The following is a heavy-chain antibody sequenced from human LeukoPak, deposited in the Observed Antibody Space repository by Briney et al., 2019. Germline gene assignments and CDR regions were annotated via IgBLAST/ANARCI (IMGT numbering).Heavy chain of an antibody. Sequence: GGSLRLSCAASGFTFSSYGMHWVRQAPGKGLEWVAVISSDGSKKYYGDSVKGRFTISRDNSKNTLYLQMNSLRAEDTAVYYCAKYPLIPTTAEGGYFDYWGQGTLVTVSS. V-gene: IGHV3-30*18. CDR2: ISSDGSKK. J-gene: IGHJ4*02. CDR3: AKYPLIPTTAEGGYFDY. CDR1: GFTFSSYG. D-gene: IGHD1-1*01.